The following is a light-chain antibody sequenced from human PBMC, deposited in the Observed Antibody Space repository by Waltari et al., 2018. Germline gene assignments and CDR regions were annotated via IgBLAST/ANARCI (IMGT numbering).Light chain of an antibody. V-gene: IGLV1-47*01. CDR2: RSK. Sequence: QSVLTQPPSASGTPGQRVTISCSGTNSNIGRNSVFWYQQLPGTAPKLLIHRSKRRPAAVPDGVSGSQSGTSASLAISGLRSEYEADYYCAAWDDSLSVSYVFGSGTKVTV. CDR3: AAWDDSLSVSYV. CDR1: NSNIGRNS. J-gene: IGLJ1*01.